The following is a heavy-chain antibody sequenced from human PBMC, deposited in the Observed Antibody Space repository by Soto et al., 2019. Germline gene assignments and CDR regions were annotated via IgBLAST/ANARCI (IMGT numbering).Heavy chain of an antibody. J-gene: IGHJ6*02. CDR3: ATTSSGTQRYYYYGMDV. Sequence: ASVKVSCKVSGYTLTELSMHWVRQAPGKGLEWMGGFDPEDGETIYAQKFQGRVTMTEDTSTDTAYMELSSLRSEDTAVYYCATTSSGTQRYYYYGMDVWGQGTTVTVS. CDR1: GYTLTELS. CDR2: FDPEDGET. D-gene: IGHD3-10*01. V-gene: IGHV1-24*01.